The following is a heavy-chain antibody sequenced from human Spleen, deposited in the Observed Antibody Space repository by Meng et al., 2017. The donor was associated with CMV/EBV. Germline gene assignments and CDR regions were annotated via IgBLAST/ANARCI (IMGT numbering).Heavy chain of an antibody. D-gene: IGHD2/OR15-2a*01. Sequence: CKASEGTFRTYAVTWVRQAPGQGLEWMGRIIPIYGTTNDAQKFQGRVTITTDESTGTAYMELSSLRSEDAAFYYCARSCNGNTCPFDFWGQGTLVTVSS. CDR1: EGTFRTYA. V-gene: IGHV1-69*05. CDR2: IIPIYGTT. J-gene: IGHJ4*02. CDR3: ARSCNGNTCPFDF.